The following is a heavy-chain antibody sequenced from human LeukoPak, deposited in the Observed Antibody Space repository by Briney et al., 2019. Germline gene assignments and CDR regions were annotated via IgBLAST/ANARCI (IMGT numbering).Heavy chain of an antibody. J-gene: IGHJ4*02. CDR3: AKDLYGDYLHDY. D-gene: IGHD4-17*01. V-gene: IGHV3-23*01. CDR2: VSGGGGTT. CDR1: GFTFSNYA. Sequence: GGSLRLSCAASGFTFSNYAMSWVRQAPGKRLEWVSSVSGGGGTTYYADSVKGRFTISRDNSNNTLYLQMNSLRAEDTAVYYCAKDLYGDYLHDYWGQGTLVTVSS.